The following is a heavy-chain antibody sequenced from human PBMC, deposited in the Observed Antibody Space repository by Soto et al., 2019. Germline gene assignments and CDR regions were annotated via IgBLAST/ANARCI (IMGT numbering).Heavy chain of an antibody. CDR1: GFAFSSYW. CDR2: ISSDGRNT. V-gene: IGHV3-74*01. J-gene: IGHJ5*02. Sequence: EVQLVESGGGLVQPGGSLRLSCAASGFAFSSYWMQWVRQAPGKGPVWVSRISSDGRNTSYADFVKGRFTISRDNAENTLHLQMTSLTDADAAVYYGIKDSTVTGVGGYRWGQGTLVTVSS. CDR3: IKDSTVTGVGGYR. D-gene: IGHD6-19*01.